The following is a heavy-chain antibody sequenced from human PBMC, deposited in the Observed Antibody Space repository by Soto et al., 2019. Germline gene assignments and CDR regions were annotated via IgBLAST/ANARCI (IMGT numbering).Heavy chain of an antibody. CDR3: TTDPVTMIVVVPSSC. CDR1: GFTFSNAW. Sequence: PGGSLGLSCAASGFTFSNAWMNWVRQAPGKGLEWVGRIKSKTDGGTTDYAAPVKGRFTISRDDSKNTLYLQMNSLKTEDTAVYYCTTDPVTMIVVVPSSCGGQGTLVTVSS. D-gene: IGHD3-22*01. V-gene: IGHV3-15*07. J-gene: IGHJ4*02. CDR2: IKSKTDGGTT.